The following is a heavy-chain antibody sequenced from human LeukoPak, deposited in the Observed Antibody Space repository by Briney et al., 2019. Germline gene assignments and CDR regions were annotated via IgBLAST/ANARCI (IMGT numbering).Heavy chain of an antibody. CDR3: ARDRNYDFWSGYPDAFDI. V-gene: IGHV3-11*01. D-gene: IGHD3-3*01. J-gene: IGHJ3*02. CDR2: ISSSGSTI. CDR1: GFTFSDYY. Sequence: GGSLRLSCAASGFTFSDYYMSWIRQAPGKGLEWVSYISSSGSTIYYADSVKGRFTISRDNAKNSLYLQMNSLRAEDTAVYYCARDRNYDFWSGYPDAFDIWGQGTMVTVSS.